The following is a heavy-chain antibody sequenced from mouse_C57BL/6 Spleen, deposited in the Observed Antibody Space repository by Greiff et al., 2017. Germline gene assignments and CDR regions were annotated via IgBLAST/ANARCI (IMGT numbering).Heavy chain of an antibody. CDR3: ARGGPYYAMDY. CDR2: INPSTGGT. Sequence: GYSFTGYYMNWVKQSPEKSLEWIGEINPSTGGTTYNQKFKAKATLTVDKYSSTAYMQLKSLTSEDSAVYDCARGGPYYAMDYWGQGTSVTVSS. J-gene: IGHJ4*01. V-gene: IGHV1-42*01. CDR1: GYSFTGYY.